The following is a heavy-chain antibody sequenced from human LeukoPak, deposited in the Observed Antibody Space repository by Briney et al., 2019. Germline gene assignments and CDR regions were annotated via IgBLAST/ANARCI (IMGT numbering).Heavy chain of an antibody. Sequence: SETLSLTCAVYGGSFSGYYWSWIRQPPGKGLEWIGEINHSGSTNYNPSLKSRVTKSVDTSKNQFSLKLSSVTAADTAVYYCARLIAARFSFDYWGQGTLVTVSS. J-gene: IGHJ4*02. V-gene: IGHV4-34*01. CDR2: INHSGST. CDR3: ARLIAARFSFDY. CDR1: GGSFSGYY. D-gene: IGHD6-6*01.